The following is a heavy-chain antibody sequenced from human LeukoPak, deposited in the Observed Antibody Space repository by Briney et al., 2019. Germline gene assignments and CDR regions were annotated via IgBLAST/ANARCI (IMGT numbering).Heavy chain of an antibody. CDR3: ARDYPGIAAAGRRGNWFDP. CDR2: IYYSGST. D-gene: IGHD6-13*01. V-gene: IGHV4-31*03. Sequence: SQTLSLTCTVSGGSISSGGYYWSWIRQHPGKGLEWLGYIYYSGSTYYNPSLKSRVTISVDTSKTQFSLKLSSVTAADTAVYYCARDYPGIAAAGRRGNWFDPWGQGTLVTVSS. J-gene: IGHJ5*02. CDR1: GGSISSGGYY.